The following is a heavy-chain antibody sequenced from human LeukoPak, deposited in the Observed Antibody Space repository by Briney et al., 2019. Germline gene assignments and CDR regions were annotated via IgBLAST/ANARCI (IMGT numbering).Heavy chain of an antibody. Sequence: ASVKVSYKASGYTFIRNYIHWVRQAPGQGLEWMGRINPNGGSTNYAQKFQGRVTMTRDTSTSTVYMELSSLRSEDTAVYYCARLHDYYGYFDHWGRGTLVTVSS. CDR3: ARLHDYYGYFDH. D-gene: IGHD5-12*01. CDR1: GYTFIRNY. CDR2: INPNGGST. V-gene: IGHV1-46*01. J-gene: IGHJ2*01.